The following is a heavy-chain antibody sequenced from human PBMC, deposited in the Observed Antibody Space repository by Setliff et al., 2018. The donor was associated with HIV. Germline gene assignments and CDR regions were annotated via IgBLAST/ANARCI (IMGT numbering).Heavy chain of an antibody. CDR3: ARHRDGGTYPLDY. CDR2: IYDTGST. V-gene: IGHV4-4*07. CDR1: GGSIGGFY. D-gene: IGHD1-26*01. J-gene: IGHJ4*02. Sequence: SETLSLTCTVSGGSIGGFYWNWIRQSAGKGLQWIGRIYDTGSTKYNPSLKSRLTMSLDTSKNRFSLQLTSVTAADTAVYYCARHRDGGTYPLDYWGQGTLVTVSS.